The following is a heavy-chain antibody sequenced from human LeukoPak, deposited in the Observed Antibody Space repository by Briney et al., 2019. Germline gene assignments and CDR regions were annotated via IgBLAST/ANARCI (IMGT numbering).Heavy chain of an antibody. V-gene: IGHV4-4*07. J-gene: IGHJ6*03. CDR1: GGSISSYY. CDR2: IYTSGST. CDR3: ARASVDTALYYYYYMDV. Sequence: SETLSLTCTVSGGSISSYYWSWIRQPAGKGLEWIGRIYTSGSTNYNPSLKSRVTMSVDTSKNQFSLKLSSVTAADTAVYYCARASVDTALYYYYYMDVWGKGTTVTVSS. D-gene: IGHD5-18*01.